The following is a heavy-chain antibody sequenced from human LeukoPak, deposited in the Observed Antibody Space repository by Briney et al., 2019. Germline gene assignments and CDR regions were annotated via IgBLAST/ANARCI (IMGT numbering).Heavy chain of an antibody. D-gene: IGHD6-19*01. CDR1: GYTFTGYY. CDR3: ARVGIAVAGPLGWFDP. CDR2: INPNSGGT. Sequence: ASVKVSCKASGYTFTGYYMHWVRQAPGQGLEWMGWINPNSGGTNYAQKFQGRVTMTRDTSISTAYMELSRLRSDAAAVYYCARVGIAVAGPLGWFDPWGQGTLVTVSS. J-gene: IGHJ5*02. V-gene: IGHV1-2*02.